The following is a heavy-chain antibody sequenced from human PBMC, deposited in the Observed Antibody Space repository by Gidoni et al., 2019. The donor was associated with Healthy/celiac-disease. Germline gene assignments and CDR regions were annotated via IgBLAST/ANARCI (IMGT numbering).Heavy chain of an antibody. V-gene: IGHV3-7*01. CDR2: IKQDGSEK. CDR3: ARDRGDGYSFFDY. D-gene: IGHD5-18*01. J-gene: IGHJ4*02. CDR1: GFTFSSYW. Sequence: EVQLVESGGGLVHPGGSLRLSCAASGFTFSSYWMSWVRQAPGKGLEWVANIKQDGSEKYYVDSVKGRFTISRDNAKNSLYLQMNSLRAEDTAVYYCARDRGDGYSFFDYWGQGTLVTVSS.